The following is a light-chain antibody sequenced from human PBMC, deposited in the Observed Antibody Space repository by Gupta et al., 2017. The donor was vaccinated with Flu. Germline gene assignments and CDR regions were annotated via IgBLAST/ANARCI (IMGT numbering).Light chain of an antibody. CDR3: QGYNSPRM. Sequence: SPASLSASPGERSTRCCMDSHSVSYNLGWYQQRPAQTPRLIIYGTCIRARGTPDRFSGGGGKTEFTITSSLRQYEGCAVYYQQGYNSPRMFGRGTKVEIK. CDR2: GTC. V-gene: IGKV3D-15*03. J-gene: IGKJ1*01. CDR1: HSVSYN.